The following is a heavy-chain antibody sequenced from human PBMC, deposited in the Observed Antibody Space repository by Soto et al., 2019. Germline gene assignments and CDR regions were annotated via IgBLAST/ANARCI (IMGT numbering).Heavy chain of an antibody. CDR1: GYTFTGYY. Sequence: ASVKVSCKASGYTFTGYYMHWVRQAPGQGLEWMGWINPNSGGTNYAQKFQGWVTMTRDTSISTAYMELSRLGSDDTAVYYCARGGYYYDSSGYYYFDYWGQGTLVTVSS. CDR2: INPNSGGT. CDR3: ARGGYYYDSSGYYYFDY. J-gene: IGHJ4*02. D-gene: IGHD3-22*01. V-gene: IGHV1-2*04.